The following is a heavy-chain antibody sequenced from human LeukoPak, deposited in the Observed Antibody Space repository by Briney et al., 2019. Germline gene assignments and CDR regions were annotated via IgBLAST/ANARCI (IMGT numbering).Heavy chain of an antibody. J-gene: IGHJ6*03. V-gene: IGHV7-4-1*02. D-gene: IGHD5-18*01. Sequence: ASVKVSCKASGYTFTSYAMNWVRQAPGQGLEWMGWINTNTGNPTYAQGFTGRFVFSLDTSVSTAYLQISSLKAEDTAVYYCARPSYGYDYYYYYMDVWGKGTTVTVSS. CDR1: GYTFTSYA. CDR2: INTNTGNP. CDR3: ARPSYGYDYYYYYMDV.